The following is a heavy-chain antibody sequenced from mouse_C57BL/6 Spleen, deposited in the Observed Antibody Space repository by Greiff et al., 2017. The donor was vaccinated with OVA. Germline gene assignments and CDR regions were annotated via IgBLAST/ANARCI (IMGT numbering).Heavy chain of an antibody. D-gene: IGHD4-1*02. J-gene: IGHJ4*01. CDR2: IFPGSGST. V-gene: IGHV1-75*01. CDR3: ASEGLSTGNYAMDY. CDR1: GYTFTDYY. Sequence: VKLQESGPELVKPGASVKISCKASGYTFTDYYINWVKQRPGQGLEWIGWIFPGSGSTYYNEKFKGKATLTVDKSSSTAYMLLSSLTSEDSAVYFCASEGLSTGNYAMDYWGQGTSVTVSS.